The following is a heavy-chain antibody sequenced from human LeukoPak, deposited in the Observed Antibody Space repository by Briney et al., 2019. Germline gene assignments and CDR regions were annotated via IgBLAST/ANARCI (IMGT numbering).Heavy chain of an antibody. V-gene: IGHV1-18*01. J-gene: IGHJ4*02. CDR3: ARHPRGMRQTFDY. CDR1: GYSFTTYG. CDR2: ISAYNGNT. D-gene: IGHD3-10*01. Sequence: ASVKVSCKASGYSFTTYGISWVRQAPGQGLEWMGWISAYNGNTNYVQKLQGRVTMTIDTSTRTANMELRSLRSDDTAVYYSARHPRGMRQTFDYWGQGTLVTLSS.